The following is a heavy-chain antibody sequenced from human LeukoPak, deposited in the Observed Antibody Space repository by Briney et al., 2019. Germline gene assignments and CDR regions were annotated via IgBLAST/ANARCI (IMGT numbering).Heavy chain of an antibody. CDR2: IKVSGGRT. V-gene: IGHV1-46*01. CDR3: AREPPESYYFDN. J-gene: IGHJ4*02. CDR1: GYTFSGFY. Sequence: ASVKVSCKASGYTFSGFYVHWVRQAPGQGLEWMGLIKVSGGRTEYAQKLQGRVTVTRDMSTSTVYMELNNLRSKDTAVYYCAREPPESYYFDNWGQGTLVTVSS.